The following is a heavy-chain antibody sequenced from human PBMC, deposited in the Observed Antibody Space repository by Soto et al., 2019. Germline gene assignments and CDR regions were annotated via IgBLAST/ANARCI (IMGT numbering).Heavy chain of an antibody. J-gene: IGHJ4*02. CDR3: ATGTFNFDS. CDR2: ISGSGGST. Sequence: SLMLSFAASGVTFSSCSMSCVRQAPGKGLEWVSTISGSGGSTYYADSVKGRFIISRDNSKSTLYLQMSSLRAEDTAVYYCATGTFNFDSWGQGTLVPVS. CDR1: GVTFSSCS. V-gene: IGHV3-23*01.